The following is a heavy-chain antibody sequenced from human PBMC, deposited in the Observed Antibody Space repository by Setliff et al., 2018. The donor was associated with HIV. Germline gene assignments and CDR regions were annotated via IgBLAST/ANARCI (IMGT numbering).Heavy chain of an antibody. CDR1: GFSFISSA. V-gene: IGHV1-58*02. CDR2: IVVDSGNT. D-gene: IGHD1-26*01. Sequence: GASVKVSCKASGFSFISSAMQWVRQARGQRLEWIGWIVVDSGNTNYAQKFQERVTITRDMSTSTAYMELSSLRSEDTAVYYCARDFSGTGGYAFDIWGQGTMVTVSS. J-gene: IGHJ3*02. CDR3: ARDFSGTGGYAFDI.